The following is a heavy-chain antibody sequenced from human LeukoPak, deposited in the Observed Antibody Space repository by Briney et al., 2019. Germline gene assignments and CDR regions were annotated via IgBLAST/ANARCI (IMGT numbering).Heavy chain of an antibody. Sequence: GRSLRLSCAASGFTFSSYAMSWVRQAPGKGLEWVSIISGSGGSTYYADSVKGRFTISRDNSKNTMFLQMNSLRAEDTAVYYCAKAVVVPTIFGYYFDYWGQGTLLTVSS. D-gene: IGHD5-12*01. J-gene: IGHJ4*02. CDR1: GFTFSSYA. CDR3: AKAVVVPTIFGYYFDY. V-gene: IGHV3-23*01. CDR2: ISGSGGST.